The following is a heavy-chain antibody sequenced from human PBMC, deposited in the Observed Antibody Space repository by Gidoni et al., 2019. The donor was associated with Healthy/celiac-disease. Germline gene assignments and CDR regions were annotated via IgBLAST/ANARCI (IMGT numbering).Heavy chain of an antibody. J-gene: IGHJ4*02. CDR3: AKAQYFSSTSCYLNPHFDY. CDR1: GFTFDDYA. V-gene: IGHV3-9*01. CDR2: ISWNSGII. D-gene: IGHD2-2*01. Sequence: EVQRVESGGGLVQPGRSRRLSCAASGFTFDDYARHWVRQAPGKGLEWVSGISWNSGIIGYADSVKGRFTISRDNAKNSLYLQMNSLRAEDTALYYCAKAQYFSSTSCYLNPHFDYWGQGTLVTVSS.